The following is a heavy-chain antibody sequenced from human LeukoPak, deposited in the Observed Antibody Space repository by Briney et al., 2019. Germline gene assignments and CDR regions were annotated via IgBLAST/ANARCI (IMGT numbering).Heavy chain of an antibody. Sequence: ASVKVSCKASGYTFTSYGISWVRQAPGQGLEWMGWISAYNGNTNYAQKLQGRVTMTTDTSTSTAYVELRSLRSDDTAVYHCAREFQGIAAAEYYYYYYMDVWGKGTTVTISS. J-gene: IGHJ6*03. V-gene: IGHV1-18*01. CDR2: ISAYNGNT. CDR1: GYTFTSYG. CDR3: AREFQGIAAAEYYYYYYMDV. D-gene: IGHD6-13*01.